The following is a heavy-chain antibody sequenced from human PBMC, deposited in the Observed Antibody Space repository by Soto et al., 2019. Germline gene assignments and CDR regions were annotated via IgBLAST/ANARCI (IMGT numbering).Heavy chain of an antibody. Sequence: QVQLVESGGGEVQPGRSLRLSCAASGFTFSSYGMHWVRQAPGKGLEWVAVISYDGRYKYYADSVKGRFTISRDNSKNTLYLQMNSLRAEDTAVYYCAKQGPLLWYFDLWGRGTLVTVSS. CDR2: ISYDGRYK. D-gene: IGHD3-10*01. V-gene: IGHV3-30*18. CDR1: GFTFSSYG. J-gene: IGHJ2*01. CDR3: AKQGPLLWYFDL.